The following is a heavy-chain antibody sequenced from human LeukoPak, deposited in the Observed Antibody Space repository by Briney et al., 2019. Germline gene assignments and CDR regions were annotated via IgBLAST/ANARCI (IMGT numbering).Heavy chain of an antibody. D-gene: IGHD3-16*01. CDR2: IHKTSSPI. J-gene: IGHJ3*02. CDR1: GFNFNTYD. V-gene: IGHV3-48*02. CDR3: VRDRAGGAFDI. Sequence: GGSLRLSCAASGFNFNTYDMNWVRQAPGKGLEWLSFIHKTSSPIYYADSVKGRLTISRDNAKNSPYLQLNSLRDEDTAVYYCVRDRAGGAFDIWGQGTMVTVSS.